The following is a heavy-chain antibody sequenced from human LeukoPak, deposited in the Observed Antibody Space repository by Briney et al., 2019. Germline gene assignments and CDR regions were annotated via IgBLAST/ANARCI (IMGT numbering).Heavy chain of an antibody. V-gene: IGHV4-59*01. J-gene: IGHJ4*02. D-gene: IGHD6-19*01. CDR3: ARARVAVAADFDY. Sequence: SETLSLTCTVSGGSISSYYWSWIRQPPGKGLEWIGYIYYSGSTNYNPSLKSRVTISVDTSKNQFSLKLSSVTAADTAVYYCARARVAVAADFDYWGQGTLVTVSS. CDR2: IYYSGST. CDR1: GGSISSYY.